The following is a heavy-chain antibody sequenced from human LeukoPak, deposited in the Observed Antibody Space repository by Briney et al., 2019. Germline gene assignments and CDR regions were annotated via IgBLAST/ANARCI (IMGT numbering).Heavy chain of an antibody. Sequence: SETLSLTCTVSGASISSYYWTWIRQPPGKGLEWIAYIDYSGSTNYNPPLKSRVTISVDTSKNQFSLNLSSVTAADTAVYYCARRHVQYTSSSDPYYFDYWGQGTLVTVSS. D-gene: IGHD6-6*01. CDR1: GASISSYY. CDR3: ARRHVQYTSSSDPYYFDY. V-gene: IGHV4-59*01. J-gene: IGHJ4*02. CDR2: IDYSGST.